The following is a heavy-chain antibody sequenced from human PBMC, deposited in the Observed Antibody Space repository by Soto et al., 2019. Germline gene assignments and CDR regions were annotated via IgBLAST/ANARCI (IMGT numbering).Heavy chain of an antibody. CDR3: ARVISVGYSSSWYVRRPPEENEAMDV. Sequence: PGGSLRLTCAASGFAFSSYWMHWVRQAPGKGLAWVSRINSDGSSTSYADSVKGRFTISRDNAKNTLYLQMNSLRAEDTAVYYCARVISVGYSSSWYVRRPPEENEAMDVWGKGTTVTVSS. CDR1: GFAFSSYW. CDR2: INSDGSST. J-gene: IGHJ6*03. V-gene: IGHV3-74*01. D-gene: IGHD6-13*01.